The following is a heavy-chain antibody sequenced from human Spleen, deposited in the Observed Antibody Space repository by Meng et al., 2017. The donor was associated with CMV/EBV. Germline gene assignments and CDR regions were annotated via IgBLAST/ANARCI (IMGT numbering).Heavy chain of an antibody. CDR2: VYWNDDK. J-gene: IGHJ5*02. CDR3: AHRRSRGVHPENWFDP. V-gene: IGHV2-5*01. Sequence: FSPSTSGVGVGWIRQPPGKALEWLAVVYWNDDKRYSPSLKSRLTITKDTSKNQVVLTMTNMDPVDTATYYCAHRRSRGVHPENWFDPWGQGTLVTVSS. CDR1: FSPSTSGVG. D-gene: IGHD3-10*01.